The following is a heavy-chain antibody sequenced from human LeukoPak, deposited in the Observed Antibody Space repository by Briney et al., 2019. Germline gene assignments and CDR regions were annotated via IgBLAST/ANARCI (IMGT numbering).Heavy chain of an antibody. D-gene: IGHD6-19*01. CDR2: IYTSGST. V-gene: IGHV4-4*07. Sequence: PSETLSLTCTVSGGSISSYYWSWIRQPAGKGLEWIGRIYTSGSTNYNPSLKSRVTISVDTSKNQFSLKLSSVTAADTAVYYCAREMYSSGWYGHDAFDIWGQGTMVTVSS. J-gene: IGHJ3*02. CDR1: GGSISSYY. CDR3: AREMYSSGWYGHDAFDI.